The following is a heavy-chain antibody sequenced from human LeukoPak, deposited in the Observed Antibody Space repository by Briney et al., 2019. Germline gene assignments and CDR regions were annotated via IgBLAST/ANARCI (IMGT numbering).Heavy chain of an antibody. CDR1: GYTFTGYY. V-gene: IGHV1-2*02. CDR3: ARDLMGYTYYYDSSGYSEDY. J-gene: IGHJ4*02. Sequence: GASVKVSCKASGYTFTGYYMHWVRQAPGQGLEWMGWINPNSGGTNYAQKFQGRVTMTRDTSISTAYMELSRLRSDDTAVYYCARDLMGYTYYYDSSGYSEDYWGQGTLVTVPS. CDR2: INPNSGGT. D-gene: IGHD3-22*01.